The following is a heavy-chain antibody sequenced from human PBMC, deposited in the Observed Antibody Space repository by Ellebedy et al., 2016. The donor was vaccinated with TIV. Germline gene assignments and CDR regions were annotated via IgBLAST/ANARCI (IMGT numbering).Heavy chain of an antibody. J-gene: IGHJ4*02. CDR1: GDTLSEFS. V-gene: IGHV1-69*06. CDR2: LIPIFGTT. D-gene: IGHD3-16*01. Sequence: SVKVSXKVSGDTLSEFSIHWVRQAPGQGLEWMGGLIPIFGTTDYAQKFEGRVALTVDKSTSTAYMELTGLRDEDTAVYYCASALLNYGNFESWGQGTLVSVSS. CDR3: ASALLNYGNFES.